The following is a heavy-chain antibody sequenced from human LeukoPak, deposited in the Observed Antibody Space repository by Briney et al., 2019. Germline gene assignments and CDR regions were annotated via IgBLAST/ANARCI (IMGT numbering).Heavy chain of an antibody. J-gene: IGHJ4*02. V-gene: IGHV1-46*01. Sequence: ASVKVSCKASGYTFTSYYMHWVRQAPGQGLEWMGIINPSGGSTSYAQKFQGRVTMARDMSTSTVYMELSSLRSEDTAVYYCARVLDTAMAIDYWGQGTLVTVSS. D-gene: IGHD5-18*01. CDR1: GYTFTSYY. CDR3: ARVLDTAMAIDY. CDR2: INPSGGST.